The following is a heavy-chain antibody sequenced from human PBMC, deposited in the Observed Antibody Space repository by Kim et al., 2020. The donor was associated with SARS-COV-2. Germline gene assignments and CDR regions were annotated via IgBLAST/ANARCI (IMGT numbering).Heavy chain of an antibody. V-gene: IGHV3-21*06. CDR3: SRDAIWSGRWVC. Sequence: GGSLRLSCAASGITFSSYSMNWVRQAPGKGLEWVSSIRSRSSNRYYVDSVKGRFSISRDNAKNLLFLQMNSLRVEDTAVYYCSRDAIWSGRWVCCGQGT. CDR1: GITFSSYS. J-gene: IGHJ4*02. CDR2: IRSRSSNR. D-gene: IGHD3-3*01.